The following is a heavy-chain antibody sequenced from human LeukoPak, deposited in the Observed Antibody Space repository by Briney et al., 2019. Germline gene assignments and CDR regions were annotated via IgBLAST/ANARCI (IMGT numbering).Heavy chain of an antibody. Sequence: AGGSLRLSGAASGFTFSSSAMSWVRQVPGKGLEWVSGISASGGSTSYADSVRGRFTISRDNAKNTVYLQMNSLRAEDTAVYYCARWYSSGWYSDYWGQGTLVTVSS. CDR2: ISASGGST. CDR1: GFTFSSSA. D-gene: IGHD6-19*01. J-gene: IGHJ4*02. V-gene: IGHV3-23*01. CDR3: ARWYSSGWYSDY.